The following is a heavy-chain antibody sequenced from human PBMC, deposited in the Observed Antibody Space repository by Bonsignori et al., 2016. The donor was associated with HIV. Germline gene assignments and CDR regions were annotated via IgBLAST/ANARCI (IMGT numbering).Heavy chain of an antibody. CDR3: AAGGWYCSIASCPGPADYYYYMDV. D-gene: IGHD2-2*01. J-gene: IGHJ6*03. Sequence: SVKVSCKASGGTFSSYAISWVRQAPGQGLEWMGGIISIFNTANYAQKFQGRVTITADESTSTAYMDLSSLTSDDTAVYYCAAGGWYCSIASCPGPADYYYYMDVWGTGTTVTVSS. CDR2: IISIFNTA. CDR1: GGTFSSYA. V-gene: IGHV1-69*13.